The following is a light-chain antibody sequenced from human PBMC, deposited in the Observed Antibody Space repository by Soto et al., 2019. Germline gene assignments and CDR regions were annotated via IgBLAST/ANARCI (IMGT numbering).Light chain of an antibody. CDR3: QQSYSAPWT. CDR2: DAS. J-gene: IGKJ1*01. Sequence: DIQMTQSPSSLSASVGDRVTITCRASQSIGTYFNWYQQKPGKAPKLLIYDASSLQSGVPSRFSGSGSGTDFTLSISTLQPEDFATYSCQQSYSAPWTFGQGTKVEIK. V-gene: IGKV1-39*01. CDR1: QSIGTY.